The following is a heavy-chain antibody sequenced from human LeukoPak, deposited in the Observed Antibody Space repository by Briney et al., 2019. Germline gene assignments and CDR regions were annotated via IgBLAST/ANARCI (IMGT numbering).Heavy chain of an antibody. CDR3: AITATGYSSSWSHAFDI. CDR2: INPSGGST. D-gene: IGHD6-13*01. CDR1: GYTFTSYY. Sequence: GASVKVSCKASGYTFTSYYMHWVRQAPGQGLEWMGIINPSGGSTSYAQTFQGRVTMTRDTSTSTVYMELSSLRAEDTAVYYCAITATGYSSSWSHAFDIWGQGTMVTVSS. J-gene: IGHJ3*02. V-gene: IGHV1-46*01.